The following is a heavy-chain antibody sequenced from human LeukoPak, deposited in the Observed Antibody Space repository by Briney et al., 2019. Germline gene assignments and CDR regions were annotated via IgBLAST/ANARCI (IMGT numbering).Heavy chain of an antibody. CDR1: GFTFSSYA. CDR3: ARDRDGYSSSWYVFDP. D-gene: IGHD6-13*01. CDR2: ISYDGSNK. Sequence: PGGSLRLSCAASGFTFSSYAMHWVRQAPGKGLEWVAVISYDGSNKYYADSVKGRFTISRDNSKNTLYLQMNSLRAEDTAVYYCARDRDGYSSSWYVFDPWGQGTLVTVSS. V-gene: IGHV3-30-3*01. J-gene: IGHJ5*02.